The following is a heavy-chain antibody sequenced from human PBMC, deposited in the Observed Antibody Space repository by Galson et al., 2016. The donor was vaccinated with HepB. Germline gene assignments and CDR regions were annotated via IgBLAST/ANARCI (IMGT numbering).Heavy chain of an antibody. CDR2: IYPGDSDT. V-gene: IGHV5-51*01. CDR3: ARSIFGVGFDP. J-gene: IGHJ5*02. CDR1: GYRFTTYW. Sequence: QSGAEVKKPGESLKISCKGSGYRFTTYWIGWVRQMPGKGLEWMGIIYPGDSDTTYSPSFQGQVTISADKSISTAYLPWSRLKASDTAMYYCARSIFGVGFDPWGQGTLVTVAS. D-gene: IGHD3-3*01.